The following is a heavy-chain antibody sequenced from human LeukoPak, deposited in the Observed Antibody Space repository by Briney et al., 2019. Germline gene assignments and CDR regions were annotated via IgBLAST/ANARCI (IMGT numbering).Heavy chain of an antibody. V-gene: IGHV3-9*01. CDR2: ISWNSGSI. CDR3: AKDSVAAAGTDYFDY. Sequence: GRSLRLSCAASGFTFDDYAMHWVRQAPGKGLEWVSGISWNSGSIGYADSVEGRFTISRDNAKNSLYLQMNSLRAEDTALYYCAKDSVAAAGTDYFDYWGQGTLVTVSS. D-gene: IGHD6-13*01. CDR1: GFTFDDYA. J-gene: IGHJ4*02.